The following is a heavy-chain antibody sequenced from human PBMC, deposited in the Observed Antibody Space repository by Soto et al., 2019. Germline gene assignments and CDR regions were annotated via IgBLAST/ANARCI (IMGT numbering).Heavy chain of an antibody. CDR3: ARGLSVTLFDN. CDR2: IYYSGST. CDR1: GGSISTVGYY. V-gene: IGHV4-31*03. J-gene: IGHJ4*02. D-gene: IGHD4-17*01. Sequence: QVQLQESGPGLLKPSQTLSLTCTFSGGSISTVGYYWTGIRQHPGKGLGWIGYIYYSGSTYYNPSLKSRVTISVDTCKNQFSLKLSSVTAADTAVYYCARGLSVTLFDNWGQGTLVTVSS.